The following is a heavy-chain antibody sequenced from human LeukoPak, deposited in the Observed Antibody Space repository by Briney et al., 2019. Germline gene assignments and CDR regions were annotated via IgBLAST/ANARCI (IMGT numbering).Heavy chain of an antibody. D-gene: IGHD1-26*01. CDR2: INHSGST. CDR1: GGSLSAYY. CDR3: ARLIVGATPDY. V-gene: IGHV4-34*01. J-gene: IGHJ4*02. Sequence: SSETLSLTCDVYGGSLSAYYWSWIRQFPGKGLEWIAEINHSGSTNYNPSLKSRVTISVDTSKNQFSLKLSSVTAADTAVYYCARLIVGATPDYWGQGTLVTVSS.